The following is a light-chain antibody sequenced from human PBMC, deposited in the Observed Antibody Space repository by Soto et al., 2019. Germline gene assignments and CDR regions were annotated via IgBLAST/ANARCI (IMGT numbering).Light chain of an antibody. CDR1: QGISSY. V-gene: IGKV1-9*01. Sequence: DIQLTQSPSFLSASVGDRVTITCRASQGISSYLAWYQQKPGKAPKLLIYAASTLQSGVPSRFSGSGSGTEFTRTISSLQPEDFAAYYCQQRNSYPRITFGQGTRLEIK. J-gene: IGKJ5*01. CDR2: AAS. CDR3: QQRNSYPRIT.